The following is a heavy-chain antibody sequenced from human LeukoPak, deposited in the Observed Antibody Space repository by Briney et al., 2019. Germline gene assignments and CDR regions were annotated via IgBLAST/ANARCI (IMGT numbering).Heavy chain of an antibody. Sequence: NPSETLSLTCTVYGGSFCGYYWSWIRQPPGKGLEWIGEINHSGSTNYNPSLKSRVTISVDTSKNQFPLKLSSVTAADTAVYYCASLSFWSGYHDAFDIWGQGTMVTVSS. CDR2: INHSGST. V-gene: IGHV4-34*01. CDR1: GGSFCGYY. D-gene: IGHD3-3*01. J-gene: IGHJ3*02. CDR3: ASLSFWSGYHDAFDI.